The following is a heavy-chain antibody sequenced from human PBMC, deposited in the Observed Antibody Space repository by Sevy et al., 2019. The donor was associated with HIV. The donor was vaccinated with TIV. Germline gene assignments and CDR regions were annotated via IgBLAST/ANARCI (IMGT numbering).Heavy chain of an antibody. V-gene: IGHV4-59*01. CDR1: GGSISSYY. CDR2: IYYSGST. D-gene: IGHD2-15*01. CDR3: ARGIDCSGGSCYLDY. J-gene: IGHJ4*02. Sequence: SETLSLTCTVSGGSISSYYWSWSRQPPGKGLEWIGYIYYSGSTNYNPSLKSRVTISVDTSKNQFSLKLSSVTAADTAVYYCARGIDCSGGSCYLDYWGQGTLVTVSS.